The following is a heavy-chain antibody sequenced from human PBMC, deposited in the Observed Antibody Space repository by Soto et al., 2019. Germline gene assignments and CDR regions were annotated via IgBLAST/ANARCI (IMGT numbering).Heavy chain of an antibody. CDR3: ARGGITMIDDAFDI. CDR2: IIPIFGTA. CDR1: GGTFSSYA. V-gene: IGHV1-69*13. D-gene: IGHD3-22*01. J-gene: IGHJ3*02. Sequence: SVKVSCKASGGTFSSYAISWVRQAPGQGLEWMGGIIPIFGTANYAQKFQGRVTITADESTSTAYMELSSLRSEDTAVHYCARGGITMIDDAFDIWGQGTMVPVSS.